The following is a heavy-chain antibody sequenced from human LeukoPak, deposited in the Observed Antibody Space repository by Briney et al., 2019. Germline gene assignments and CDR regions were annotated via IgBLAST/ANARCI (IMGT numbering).Heavy chain of an antibody. J-gene: IGHJ4*02. D-gene: IGHD5-12*01. CDR2: ISSSSSYI. CDR3: ALFGLTVATAARSGY. CDR1: GFTFSSYS. V-gene: IGHV3-21*01. Sequence: GGSLRLSCAASGFTFSSYSMNWVRQAPGKGLEWVSSISSSSSYIYYADSVKGRFTISRDNAKNSLYLQMNSLRAEDTAVYYCALFGLTVATAARSGYWGQGTLVTVSS.